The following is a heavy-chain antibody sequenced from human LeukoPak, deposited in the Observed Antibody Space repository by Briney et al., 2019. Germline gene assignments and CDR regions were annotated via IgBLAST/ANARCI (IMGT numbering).Heavy chain of an antibody. Sequence: GGSLRLSCAASGFTVSSNYMSWVRQAPGKGLEWVSVIYSGGSTYYADSVKGRFTISRDNSKNTLYLQMNSLRAEDTAVYYCARDVASSTYHFESSGLLDSWGQGTLVTVSS. CDR3: ARDVASSTYHFESSGLLDS. CDR1: GFTVSSNY. D-gene: IGHD3-22*01. J-gene: IGHJ4*02. V-gene: IGHV3-66*01. CDR2: IYSGGST.